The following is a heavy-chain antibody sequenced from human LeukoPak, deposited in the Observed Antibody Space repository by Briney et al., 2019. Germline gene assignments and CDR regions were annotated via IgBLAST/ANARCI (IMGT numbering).Heavy chain of an antibody. D-gene: IGHD4-17*01. Sequence: GGSLRLSCAASGFTVSSNYMSWVRQAPGKGLAWVSVIYSGGSTYYADSVKGRFTISRDNSKNTLYLQMNSLRAEDTAVYYCARTTVTSRRGGYFDYWGQGTLVTVSS. J-gene: IGHJ4*02. CDR3: ARTTVTSRRGGYFDY. CDR1: GFTVSSNY. CDR2: IYSGGST. V-gene: IGHV3-53*01.